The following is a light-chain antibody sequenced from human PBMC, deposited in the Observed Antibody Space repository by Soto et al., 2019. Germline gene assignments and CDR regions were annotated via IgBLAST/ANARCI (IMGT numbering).Light chain of an antibody. J-gene: IGKJ5*01. Sequence: EIVLTQSPGTLSLSPGERATLSCRASQSVSSTFLAWYQQKPGQAPMLLIYGASNRATGIPDRFSGSGSRTDFRLTISRLEPEDFAVYYCQKYGTSPITFGEGKRLEIK. CDR1: QSVSSTF. CDR2: GAS. CDR3: QKYGTSPIT. V-gene: IGKV3-20*01.